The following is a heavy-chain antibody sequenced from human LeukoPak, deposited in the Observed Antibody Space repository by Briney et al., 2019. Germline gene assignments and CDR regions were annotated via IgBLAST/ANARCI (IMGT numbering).Heavy chain of an antibody. CDR1: GFTFSSYA. CDR2: ISDSGESP. V-gene: IGHV3-23*01. D-gene: IGHD2-2*02. Sequence: GGSLRLSCAASGFTFSSYAMSWVRQAPGKGLEWLSLISDSGESPSDADSGKGRFTISRDNSKSTVFLQMNSLRTEDTAVYYCAKSDCSSASCYTIDYWGQGILATVSS. CDR3: AKSDCSSASCYTIDY. J-gene: IGHJ4*02.